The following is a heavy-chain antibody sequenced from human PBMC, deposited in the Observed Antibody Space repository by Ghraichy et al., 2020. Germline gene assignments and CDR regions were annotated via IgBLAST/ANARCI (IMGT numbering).Heavy chain of an antibody. CDR1: GFTFSSYW. CDR2: IKQDGSEK. CDR3: ARDKEIAAAGLFDY. D-gene: IGHD6-13*01. J-gene: IGHJ4*02. Sequence: GGSLRLSCAASGFTFSSYWMSWVRQAPGKGLEWVANIKQDGSEKYYVDSVKGRFTISRDNAKNSLYLQMNSLRAEDTAVYYCARDKEIAAAGLFDYWGQGTLVTVSS. V-gene: IGHV3-7*01.